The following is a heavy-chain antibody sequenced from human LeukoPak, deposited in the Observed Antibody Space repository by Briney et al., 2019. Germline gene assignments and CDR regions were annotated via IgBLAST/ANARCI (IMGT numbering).Heavy chain of an antibody. CDR2: INPNSGGT. Sequence: ASVKVSCKASGYTFTGYYMHWVRQAPGQGLEWMGWINPNSGGTNYAQKFQGRVTMTRGTSISTAYMELSRLRSDGTAVYYCARDRGDGLTGYSHDFDYWGQGTLVTVSS. D-gene: IGHD3-9*01. CDR1: GYTFTGYY. CDR3: ARDRGDGLTGYSHDFDY. J-gene: IGHJ4*02. V-gene: IGHV1-2*02.